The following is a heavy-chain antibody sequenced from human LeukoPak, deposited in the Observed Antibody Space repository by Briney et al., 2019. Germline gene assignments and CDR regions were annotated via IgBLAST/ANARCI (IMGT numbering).Heavy chain of an antibody. D-gene: IGHD2-2*01. CDR1: GGTFSSYA. J-gene: IGHJ6*02. V-gene: IGHV1-69*04. CDR3: ASGRNQLYYGMDV. CDR2: IIPILGIA. Sequence: AASVTVSCKASGGTFSSYAISWVRQAPGQGLEWMGRIIPILGIANYAQKFQGRVTITADKSTSTAYMELSSLRSEDTAVYYCASGRNQLYYGMDVWGQGTTVTVSS.